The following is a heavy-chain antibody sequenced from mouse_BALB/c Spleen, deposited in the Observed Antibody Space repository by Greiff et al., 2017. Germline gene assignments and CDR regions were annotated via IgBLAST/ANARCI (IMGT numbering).Heavy chain of an antibody. Sequence: EVKVVESGGGLVKPGGSLKLSCAASGFTFSSYAMSWVRQSPEKRLEWVAEISSGGSYTYYPDTVTGRFTISRDNAKNTLYLEMSSLRSEDTAMYYCARDQEGTWFAYWGQGTLVTVSA. V-gene: IGHV5-9-4*01. J-gene: IGHJ3*01. CDR1: GFTFSSYA. D-gene: IGHD2-14*01. CDR3: ARDQEGTWFAY. CDR2: ISSGGSYT.